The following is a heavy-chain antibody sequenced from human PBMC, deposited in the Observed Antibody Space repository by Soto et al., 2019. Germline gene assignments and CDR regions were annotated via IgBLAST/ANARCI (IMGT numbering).Heavy chain of an antibody. CDR3: ARYNAASGTYYFDF. V-gene: IGHV4-31*03. D-gene: IGHD6-13*01. CDR2: IYYSGST. J-gene: IGHJ4*02. CDR1: GGSISSGGYY. Sequence: SETLSLTCTVSGGSISSGGYYWSWIRQHPGKGLEWIGYIYYSGSTYYNPSLKSRVTISVDTSKNQFSLRLTSVTAADTAVYYCARYNAASGTYYFDFWGQGALVTVSS.